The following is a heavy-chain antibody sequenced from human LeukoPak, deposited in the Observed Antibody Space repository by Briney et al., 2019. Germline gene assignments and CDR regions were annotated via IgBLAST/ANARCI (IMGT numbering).Heavy chain of an antibody. Sequence: ASVKVSCKASGHTFTSYYMHWVRQAPGQGLEWVGWINPNSGGTKYAKKFQGRVTMTRDTSISTAYMELSRLRSDDTAVYYCAREPYSSGWDYWGQGTLVTVSS. D-gene: IGHD6-19*01. V-gene: IGHV1-2*02. CDR3: AREPYSSGWDY. J-gene: IGHJ4*02. CDR2: INPNSGGT. CDR1: GHTFTSYY.